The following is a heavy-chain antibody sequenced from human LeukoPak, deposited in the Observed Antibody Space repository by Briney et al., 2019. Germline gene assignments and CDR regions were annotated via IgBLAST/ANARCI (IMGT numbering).Heavy chain of an antibody. CDR3: ARDRNTVFDY. Sequence: GGSLRLSCAASGFTFSSYSMNWVRQAPGKGLEWVSSISSSSSYIYYADSVKGRFTISRDNAKNSLYLQMNSLGAEDTAVYYCARDRNTVFDYWGQGTLVTVSS. J-gene: IGHJ4*02. CDR2: ISSSSSYI. V-gene: IGHV3-21*01. CDR1: GFTFSSYS. D-gene: IGHD1-14*01.